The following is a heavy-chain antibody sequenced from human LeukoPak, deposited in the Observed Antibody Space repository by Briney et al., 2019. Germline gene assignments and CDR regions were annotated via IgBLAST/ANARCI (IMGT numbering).Heavy chain of an antibody. V-gene: IGHV3-33*06. D-gene: IGHD2-15*01. CDR2: IWYDGSNK. Sequence: PGRSLRLSCAASGFTFSSYGMHWVRQAPGKGLEWVAVIWYDGSNKYYADSVKGRFTISRDNSKNTLYLQMNSLRAEDTAVYCCAKPTRCRGGSCYHLSNYMDVWGKGTTVTVSS. CDR1: GFTFSSYG. CDR3: AKPTRCRGGSCYHLSNYMDV. J-gene: IGHJ6*03.